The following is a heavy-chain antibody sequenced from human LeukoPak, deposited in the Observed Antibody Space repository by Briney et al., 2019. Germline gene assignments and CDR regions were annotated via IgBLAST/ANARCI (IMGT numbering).Heavy chain of an antibody. Sequence: GGSLRLSCAASGFSFSASPMSWVRQPPGKGLEWVSAMNNGPGATFYRDSVRGRFTISRDDSNSTLYLQMNSLRAEDTGTYYCAKTHYDLLDVWGQGTTVTVSS. CDR2: MNNGPGAT. CDR3: AKTHYDLLDV. V-gene: IGHV3-23*01. CDR1: GFSFSASP. D-gene: IGHD5-12*01. J-gene: IGHJ6*02.